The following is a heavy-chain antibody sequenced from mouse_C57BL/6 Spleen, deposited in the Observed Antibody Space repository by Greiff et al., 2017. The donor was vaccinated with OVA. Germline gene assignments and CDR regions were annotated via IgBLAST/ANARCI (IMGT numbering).Heavy chain of an antibody. CDR1: GYTFTSYG. J-gene: IGHJ2*01. V-gene: IGHV1-81*01. CDR3: ARDTTVVAGFDY. CDR2: IYPRSGNT. Sequence: QVHVKQSGAELARPGASVKLSCKASGYTFTSYGISWVKQRTGQGLEWIGEIYPRSGNTYYNEKFKGKATLTADKSSSTAYMELRSLTSEDSAVYFCARDTTVVAGFDYWGQGTTLTVSS. D-gene: IGHD1-1*01.